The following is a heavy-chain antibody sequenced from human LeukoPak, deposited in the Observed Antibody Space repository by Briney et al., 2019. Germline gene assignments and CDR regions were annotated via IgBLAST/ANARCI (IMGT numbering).Heavy chain of an antibody. J-gene: IGHJ4*02. V-gene: IGHV3-23*01. CDR2: VSGSGGST. Sequence: GGSLRLFCAAPGFTFSSYAMSWVRQAPGEGLEWDSAVSGSGGSTYYADSVKGRFTISRDNSRDTLYLQMNSLRAEDTAVYYCAKGYFDYVWGSYYFDYWGPGTLVTVSS. D-gene: IGHD3-16*01. CDR1: GFTFSSYA. CDR3: AKGYFDYVWGSYYFDY.